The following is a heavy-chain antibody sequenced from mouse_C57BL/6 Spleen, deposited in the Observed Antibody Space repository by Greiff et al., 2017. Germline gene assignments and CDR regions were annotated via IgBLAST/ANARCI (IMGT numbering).Heavy chain of an antibody. V-gene: IGHV5-12*01. CDR3: ASLSWAY. D-gene: IGHD2-3*01. CDR2: ISNGGGST. J-gene: IGHJ3*01. CDR1: GFTFSDYY. Sequence: EVQRVESGGGLVQPGGSLKLSCAASGFTFSDYYMYWVRQTPEKRLEWVAYISNGGGSTYYPDTVKGRFTISRDNAKNTLYLQMSRLKSEDTAMYYCASLSWAYWGQGTLVTVSA.